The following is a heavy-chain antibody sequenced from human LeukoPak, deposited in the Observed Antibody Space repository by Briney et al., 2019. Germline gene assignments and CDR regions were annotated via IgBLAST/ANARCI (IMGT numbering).Heavy chain of an antibody. CDR3: VKISHTDGYYLGEHLFDA. CDR2: ISGSGGST. D-gene: IGHD3-22*01. CDR1: GFTFNNYA. J-gene: IGHJ5*02. Sequence: GGSLRLSCAASGFTFNNYAMSWVRQAPGKGPEWLSAISGSGGSTTDADSVKGRFTTSRDNSKSTLYLQMNSLRAEDTAIYYCVKISHTDGYYLGEHLFDAWGQGTLVTVSS. V-gene: IGHV3-23*01.